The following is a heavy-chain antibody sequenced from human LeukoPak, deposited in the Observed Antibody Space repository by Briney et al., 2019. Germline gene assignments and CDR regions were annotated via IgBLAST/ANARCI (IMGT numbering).Heavy chain of an antibody. CDR2: ISSSSSYI. Sequence: GGSLRLSCAASGFTFSSYSMNWVRQAPGKGLEWVSSISSSSSYIYYADSVKGRFTISRDNAKNSLYPQMNSLRAEDTAVYYCARADSSSWFSFDYWGQGTLVTVSS. D-gene: IGHD6-13*01. CDR3: ARADSSSWFSFDY. CDR1: GFTFSSYS. V-gene: IGHV3-21*01. J-gene: IGHJ4*02.